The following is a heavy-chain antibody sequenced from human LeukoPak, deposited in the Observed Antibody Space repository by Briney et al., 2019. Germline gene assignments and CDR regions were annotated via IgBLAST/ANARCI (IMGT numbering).Heavy chain of an antibody. J-gene: IGHJ5*02. Sequence: SETLSLTCTVSGGSLSSSNWWSWVRQPPGKGLEWIGEIYHSGSTNYNPSLKRRVTISVDKSRNQFSLKLSSVTAADTSVYYCARLLPADCYGSGRASWGQGTLVNVSS. D-gene: IGHD3-10*01. V-gene: IGHV4-4*02. CDR3: ARLLPADCYGSGRAS. CDR2: IYHSGST. CDR1: GGSLSSSNW.